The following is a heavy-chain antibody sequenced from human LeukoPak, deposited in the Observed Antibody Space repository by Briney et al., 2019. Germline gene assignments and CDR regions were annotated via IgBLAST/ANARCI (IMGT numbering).Heavy chain of an antibody. Sequence: GGSLRLSCAASGFTFSSYGMHWVRQAPGKGLEWVAVIWYGGSNKYYADSVKGRFTISRDNSKNTLYLQMNSLRAEDTAVYYCARTPQWLGSYYFDYWGQGTLVTVSS. J-gene: IGHJ4*02. V-gene: IGHV3-33*01. CDR2: IWYGGSNK. CDR3: ARTPQWLGSYYFDY. CDR1: GFTFSSYG. D-gene: IGHD6-19*01.